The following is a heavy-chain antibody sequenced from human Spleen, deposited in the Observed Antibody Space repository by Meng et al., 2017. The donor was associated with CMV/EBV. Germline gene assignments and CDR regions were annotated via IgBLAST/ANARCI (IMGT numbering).Heavy chain of an antibody. CDR3: AKYRGYSSDPVDS. V-gene: IGHV3-23*01. CDR1: GFSFSTYA. D-gene: IGHD6-19*01. J-gene: IGHJ4*02. Sequence: CAASGFSFSTYAMSWVRQAPGKGLEWVSSISSSGTTTYYADSVRGRFTISRDKSKDTLYLQLNSLRADDTAVYYCAKYRGYSSDPVDSWGQGTLVTVSS. CDR2: ISSSGTTT.